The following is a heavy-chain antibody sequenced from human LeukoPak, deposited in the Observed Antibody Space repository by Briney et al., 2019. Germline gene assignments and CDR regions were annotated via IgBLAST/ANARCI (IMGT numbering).Heavy chain of an antibody. CDR1: GFTFTRYS. Sequence: GGSLRLSCAASGFTFTRYSMSWVRQAPGKGLEWVSSISTSSGYIYYGDSLKGRFTISRDNAKNSLFLQMNSLRAEDTAVYYCARDKDSDSGGAGGGYMDVWGKGTTVTVSS. D-gene: IGHD3-22*01. V-gene: IGHV3-21*01. CDR3: ARDKDSDSGGAGGGYMDV. J-gene: IGHJ6*03. CDR2: ISTSSGYI.